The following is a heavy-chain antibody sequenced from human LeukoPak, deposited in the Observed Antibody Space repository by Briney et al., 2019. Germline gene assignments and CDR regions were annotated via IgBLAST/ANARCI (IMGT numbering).Heavy chain of an antibody. CDR1: GFMFDDHG. D-gene: IGHD6-19*01. CDR3: ANAVAGINSPFDY. Sequence: GGSLRLPCAASGFMFDDHGMSWVRQAPGKGLEWVSTSTSDYAYYADSVRGRFTISRDNSKNTLFLQMISLRAEDTAVYFCANAVAGINSPFDYWGQGTLVTVSS. CDR2: STSDYA. J-gene: IGHJ4*02. V-gene: IGHV3-23*01.